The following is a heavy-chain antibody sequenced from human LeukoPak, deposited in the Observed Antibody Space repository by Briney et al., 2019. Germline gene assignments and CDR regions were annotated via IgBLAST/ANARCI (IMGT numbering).Heavy chain of an antibody. CDR1: GFTFSSYA. Sequence: GGSLRLSCAASGFTFSSYAMSWVRQAPGKGLEWVSGIRGSGGSTYYADSEKGRFTISRDNSKNTLYLQMNSLRVEDTAVYYCAKVSSYDILTGYFTFDYWGQGTLVTVFS. CDR2: IRGSGGST. D-gene: IGHD3-9*01. V-gene: IGHV3-23*01. J-gene: IGHJ4*02. CDR3: AKVSSYDILTGYFTFDY.